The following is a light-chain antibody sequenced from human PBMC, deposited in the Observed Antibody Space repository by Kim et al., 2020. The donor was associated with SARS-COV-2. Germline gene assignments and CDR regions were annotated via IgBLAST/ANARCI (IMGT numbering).Light chain of an antibody. J-gene: IGLJ2*01. CDR3: SSYTSSSTPGV. CDR1: SIDVGCYTY. CDR2: DVS. V-gene: IGLV2-14*03. Sequence: SITISCTGTSIDVGCYTYVAWYQQHTGKAPKLMIYDVSNRPSGVSNRFSGSKSGNTASLTISGLQAEDEADYYCSSYTSSSTPGVFGGGTQLTVL.